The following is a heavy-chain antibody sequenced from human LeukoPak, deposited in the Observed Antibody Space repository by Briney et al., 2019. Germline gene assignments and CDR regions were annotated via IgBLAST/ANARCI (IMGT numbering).Heavy chain of an antibody. CDR2: IYYSGST. V-gene: IGHV4-31*03. J-gene: IGHJ5*02. Sequence: SQTLSLTCTVSGGSISSGGYYWSWIRQHPGKGLEWIGYIYYSGSTYYNPSLKSRVTISVDTSKNQFSLKLSSVTAADTAVYYCARELKQLTHNWFDPWGQGTLVTVSS. CDR3: ARELKQLTHNWFDP. CDR1: GGSISSGGYY. D-gene: IGHD6-13*01.